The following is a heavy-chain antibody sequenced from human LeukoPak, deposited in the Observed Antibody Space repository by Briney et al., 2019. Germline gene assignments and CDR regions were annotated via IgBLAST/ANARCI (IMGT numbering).Heavy chain of an antibody. CDR2: INHSGST. Sequence: SETLSLTCAVYGGSFSGYYWSWIRQPPGKGLEWIGEINHSGSTNYNPSLKSRVTISVDTSKNQFSLKLSSVTAADTAVYYCARALYRVVAATRWFDHWGQGTLVTVSS. CDR3: ARALYRVVAATRWFDH. J-gene: IGHJ5*02. V-gene: IGHV4-34*01. CDR1: GGSFSGYY. D-gene: IGHD2-15*01.